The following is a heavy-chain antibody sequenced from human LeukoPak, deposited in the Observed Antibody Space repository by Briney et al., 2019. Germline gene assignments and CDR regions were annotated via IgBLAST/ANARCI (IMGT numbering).Heavy chain of an antibody. Sequence: GRSLRLSCAAPGFTFSNYGMHWVRQAPGKGLEWVAVIWYDGSNKYYADSVKGRFTISRDNSKNTLYLQMNSLRAEDTAVYYCAKEPDYFWGQGTLVTVSS. J-gene: IGHJ4*02. CDR2: IWYDGSNK. V-gene: IGHV3-33*06. CDR3: AKEPDYF. CDR1: GFTFSNYG.